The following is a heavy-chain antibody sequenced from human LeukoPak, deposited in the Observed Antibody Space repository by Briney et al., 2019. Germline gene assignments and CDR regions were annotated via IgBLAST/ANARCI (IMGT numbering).Heavy chain of an antibody. CDR3: ANERGYNYGYSFDY. D-gene: IGHD5-18*01. J-gene: IGHJ4*02. Sequence: GGSLRLSCAASGFTFSNAWMNWVRQAPGKGLEWVGRIKSKTDGGTTDYAAPVKGRFTISRDDSKNTLYLQMNSLRTEDTAVYYCANERGYNYGYSFDYWGQGTLVTVSS. CDR1: GFTFSNAW. CDR2: IKSKTDGGTT. V-gene: IGHV3-15*07.